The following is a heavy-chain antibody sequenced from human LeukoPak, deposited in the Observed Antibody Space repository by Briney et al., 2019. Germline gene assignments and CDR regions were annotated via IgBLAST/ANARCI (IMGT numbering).Heavy chain of an antibody. Sequence: GASVKVSCKASGYTFTSYAFSWVRQAPGQGLEWMGWISTDNVNTNYAQKLQGRVTMTTDTSTSTAYMELRSLRSDDTAVYYCARSDLDCSGGSCYLAEYFQHWGQGTLVTVSS. CDR1: GYTFTSYA. CDR3: ARSDLDCSGGSCYLAEYFQH. V-gene: IGHV1-18*01. CDR2: ISTDNVNT. J-gene: IGHJ1*01. D-gene: IGHD2-15*01.